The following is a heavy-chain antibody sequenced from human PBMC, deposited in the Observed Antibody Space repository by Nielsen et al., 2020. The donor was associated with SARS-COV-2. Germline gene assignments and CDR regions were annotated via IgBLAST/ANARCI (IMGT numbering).Heavy chain of an antibody. CDR3: ARPLGIAAAGEKYYYGMDV. CDR1: GFTFDDYS. CDR2: ISSSSSTI. D-gene: IGHD6-13*01. V-gene: IGHV3-48*01. J-gene: IGHJ6*02. Sequence: GESLKISCAASGFTFDDYSMNWVRQAPGKGLEWVSYISSSSSTIYYADSVKGRFTISRDNAKNSLYLQMNSLRAEDTAVYYCARPLGIAAAGEKYYYGMDVWGQGTTVTVSS.